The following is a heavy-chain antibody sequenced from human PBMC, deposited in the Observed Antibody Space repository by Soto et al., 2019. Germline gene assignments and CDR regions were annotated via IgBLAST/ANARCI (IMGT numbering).Heavy chain of an antibody. CDR2: IYYSGST. CDR1: GGSISSSSYY. V-gene: IGHV4-39*01. J-gene: IGHJ4*02. D-gene: IGHD3-10*01. CDR3: ARLMAPDDY. Sequence: SETLSLTCTVSGGSISSSSYYWGWIRQPPGKGLEWIGSIYYSGSTYYNPSLKSRVTISVDTSKNQFSLKLSSVTAADTAVYYCARLMAPDDYWGQGTLVTVSS.